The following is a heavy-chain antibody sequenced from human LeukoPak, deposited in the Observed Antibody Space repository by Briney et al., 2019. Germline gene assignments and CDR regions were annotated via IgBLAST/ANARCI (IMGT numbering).Heavy chain of an antibody. V-gene: IGHV3-74*01. CDR3: AKAPVTTCRGAYCYPFDY. CDR2: INTDGSST. Sequence: GGSLRLSCAASGFIFSSYWMHWVRHAPGKGLAWVSRINTDGSSTSYADSVKGRFTISRDNAKNTLYLQMNRLRPEDAAVYYCAKAPVTTCRGAYCYPFDYWGQGTLVTVSS. J-gene: IGHJ4*02. D-gene: IGHD2-21*01. CDR1: GFIFSSYW.